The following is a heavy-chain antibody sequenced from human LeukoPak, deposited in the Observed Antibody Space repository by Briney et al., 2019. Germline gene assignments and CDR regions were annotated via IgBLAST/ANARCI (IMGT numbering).Heavy chain of an antibody. CDR2: INHSGST. D-gene: IGHD3-22*01. V-gene: IGHV4-34*01. Sequence: SETLSLTCAVYGGSFSGYYWSWIRQPPGKGLEWIGEINHSGSTNYNPSLKSRVTIPVDTSKNQFSLKLSSVTAADTAVYYCARSDYYDSSGHFQHWGQGTLVTVSS. J-gene: IGHJ1*01. CDR1: GGSFSGYY. CDR3: ARSDYYDSSGHFQH.